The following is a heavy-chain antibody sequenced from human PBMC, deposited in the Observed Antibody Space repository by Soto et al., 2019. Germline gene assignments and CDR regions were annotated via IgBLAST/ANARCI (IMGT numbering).Heavy chain of an antibody. Sequence: PLETLCLTCTVSGGSISSYDWSWIRQPPGKGLEWIGEIYHSGSTNYNPSLKSRVTMSVDTSKNQVSLKLSSVTAADTAVYYCARHDFSRYYGSFDSWGQGTLVTVSS. CDR1: GGSISSYD. V-gene: IGHV4-59*04. J-gene: IGHJ4*02. CDR2: IYHSGST. CDR3: ARHDFSRYYGSFDS. D-gene: IGHD3-22*01.